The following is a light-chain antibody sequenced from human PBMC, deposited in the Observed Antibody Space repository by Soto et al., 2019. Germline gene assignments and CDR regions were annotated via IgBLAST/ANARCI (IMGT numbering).Light chain of an antibody. J-gene: IGLJ1*01. CDR3: SSYTTSNTRQIV. V-gene: IGLV2-14*01. CDR1: SSDVGGYNY. CDR2: DVS. Sequence: QSVLTQPASVSGSPGQSITISCTGTSSDVGGYNYVSWYQQHPGKAPKFMIYDVSNRPSGVSNRFSGSKSGNTASLTISGLQDEDEADYYCSSYTTSNTRQIVFGTGTKLTVL.